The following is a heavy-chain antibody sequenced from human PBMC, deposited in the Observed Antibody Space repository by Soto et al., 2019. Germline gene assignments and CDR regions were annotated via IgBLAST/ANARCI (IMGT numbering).Heavy chain of an antibody. V-gene: IGHV3-30*18. CDR2: ISHDGSNE. Sequence: RSLRLSWAASGFTFSTYALHWVRQAPGKGLEWVAVISHDGSNEYYADSVKGRFTMSRDNSKNTLYLQMNSLRAEDAAVYYCAKDNSPYSSSYGILDNWGRGTLVTVSS. J-gene: IGHJ4*02. CDR3: AKDNSPYSSSYGILDN. D-gene: IGHD6-13*01. CDR1: GFTFSTYA.